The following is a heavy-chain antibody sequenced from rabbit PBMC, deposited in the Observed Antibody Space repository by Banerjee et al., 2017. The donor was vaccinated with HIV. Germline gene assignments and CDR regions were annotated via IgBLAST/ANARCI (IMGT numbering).Heavy chain of an antibody. V-gene: IGHV1S45*01. D-gene: IGHD6-1*01. CDR2: IYSGNHGST. J-gene: IGHJ4*01. Sequence: QEQLEESGGDLVKPEGSLTLTCTASGFSFSSSYWICWVRQAPGKGLEWIGCIYSGNHGSTFYASWAKGRFTISKTSSTTVTLQMTSLTAADTATYFCARGRHDYVGDVYDYFNLWGPGTLVTVS. CDR3: ARGRHDYVGDVYDYFNL. CDR1: GFSFSSSYW.